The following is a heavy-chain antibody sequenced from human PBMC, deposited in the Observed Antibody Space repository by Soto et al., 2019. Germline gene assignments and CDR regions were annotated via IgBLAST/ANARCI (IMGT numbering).Heavy chain of an antibody. J-gene: IGHJ4*02. CDR2: IYHSGST. V-gene: IGHV4-39*07. CDR1: GGSISSSSYY. Sequence: SETLSLTCTVSGGSISSSSYYWGWIRQPPGKGLEWIGEIYHSGSTNYNPSLKSRVTISVDKSKNQFSLKLSSVTAADTAVYYCARVSGKAPKSYDSSGYYYGLAEDNKYYFDYWGQETLVTVSS. D-gene: IGHD3-22*01. CDR3: ARVSGKAPKSYDSSGYYYGLAEDNKYYFDY.